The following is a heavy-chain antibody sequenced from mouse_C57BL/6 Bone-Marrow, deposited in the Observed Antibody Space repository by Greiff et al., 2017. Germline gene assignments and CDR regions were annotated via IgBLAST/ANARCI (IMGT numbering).Heavy chain of an antibody. CDR2: IYPGSGST. V-gene: IGHV1-55*01. CDR1: GYTFTSYW. Sequence: QVQLQQPGAELVKPGASVKMSCKASGYTFTSYWITWVKQRPGQGLEWIGDIYPGSGSTNYNEKFKSKATLTVSTSSSTAYRQLSSLKSEDSAVYYCARPYYSNYWYFDVWGTGTTVTVSS. D-gene: IGHD2-5*01. J-gene: IGHJ1*03. CDR3: ARPYYSNYWYFDV.